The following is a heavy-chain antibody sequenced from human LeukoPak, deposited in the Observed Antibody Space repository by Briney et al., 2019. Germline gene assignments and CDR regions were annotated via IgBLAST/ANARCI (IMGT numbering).Heavy chain of an antibody. CDR2: ISTSNNYT. CDR3: ARATGYSGGWENFFDY. Sequence: GGSLRLSCAASGFTFSSYSMNWVRQAPGKGLEWVSSISTSNNYTSYADSVKGRFTISRDNAKNSLYLQMNSLRAEDTALYFCARATGYSGGWENFFDYWGQGTLVTVSS. CDR1: GFTFSSYS. V-gene: IGHV3-21*01. D-gene: IGHD6-19*01. J-gene: IGHJ4*02.